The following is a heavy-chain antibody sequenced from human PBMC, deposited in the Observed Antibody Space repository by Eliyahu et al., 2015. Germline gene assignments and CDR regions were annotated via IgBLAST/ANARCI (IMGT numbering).Heavy chain of an antibody. CDR3: VKEQFEVAATGSDY. J-gene: IGHJ4*02. CDR2: ISFDGLQK. D-gene: IGHD1-26*01. CDR1: GFNFGRYG. V-gene: IGHV3-30*18. Sequence: QVHLVESGGGVVQPGRSLRLSCVASGFNFGRYGMHWVRQAPGKGPDWVAVISFDGLQKYYGDSVKGRFTISRDDSKNTLFLEMDSLRPEDTGLYYCVKEQFEVAATGSDYWGQGTLVTVSS.